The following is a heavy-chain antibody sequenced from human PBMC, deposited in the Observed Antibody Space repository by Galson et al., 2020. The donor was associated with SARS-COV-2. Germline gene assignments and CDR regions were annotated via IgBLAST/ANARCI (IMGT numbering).Heavy chain of an antibody. Sequence: SETLSLTCTVSGGSISSSSYYWGWIRQPPGKGLEWIGSIYYSGSTYYNPSLKSRVTISVDTSKNQFSLKLSSVTAADTAVYYCARLAGIAVAPPALPGDYWGQGTLVTVAS. CDR3: ARLAGIAVAPPALPGDY. J-gene: IGHJ4*02. CDR2: IYYSGST. V-gene: IGHV4-39*01. D-gene: IGHD6-19*01. CDR1: GGSISSSSYY.